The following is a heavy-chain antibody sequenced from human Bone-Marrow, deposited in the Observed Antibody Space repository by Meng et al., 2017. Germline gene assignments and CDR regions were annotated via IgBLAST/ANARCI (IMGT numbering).Heavy chain of an antibody. CDR3: ANPPTVTTVNVH. V-gene: IGHV3-30*04. J-gene: IGHJ4*02. Sequence: QVQLVESGGGVVQPGRSLRLSCAASGFTFSTYAMHWVRQAPGKGLEWVAVISYDESNKYYADSVKGRFTISRDNSRNTLYLQMHSLRAEDTAVYYCANPPTVTTVNVHWGQGTLVTVSS. CDR2: ISYDESNK. CDR1: GFTFSTYA. D-gene: IGHD4-17*01.